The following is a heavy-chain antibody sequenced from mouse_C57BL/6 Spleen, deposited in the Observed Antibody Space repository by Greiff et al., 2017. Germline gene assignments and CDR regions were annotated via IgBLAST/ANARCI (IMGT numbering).Heavy chain of an antibody. J-gene: IGHJ4*01. CDR2: IYPGDGDT. V-gene: IGHV1-82*01. D-gene: IGHD2-5*01. CDR1: GYAFSSSW. Sequence: QVQLQQSGPELVKPGASVKISCKASGYAFSSSWMNWVKQRPGKGLEWIGRIYPGDGDTNYNGKFKGKATLTADKSSSTVYMQLSSLTSEDSAVYFCARRYSNPYYAMDYWGQGTSVTVSS. CDR3: ARRYSNPYYAMDY.